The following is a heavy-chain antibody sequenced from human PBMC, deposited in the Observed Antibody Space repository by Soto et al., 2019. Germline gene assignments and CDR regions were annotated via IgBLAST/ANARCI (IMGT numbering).Heavy chain of an antibody. J-gene: IGHJ3*02. CDR1: GDSVSSNSAV. V-gene: IGHV6-1*01. CDR3: ASNSSASKGFDI. D-gene: IGHD1-1*01. CDR2: TYYRSKWCN. Sequence: PSQTLSLTCAISGDSVSSNSAVWNWIRQSPSRGLEWLGRTYYRSKWCNDYAVSVKSRITINPDTSKNQFSLELNSVTPEDTAVYYCASNSSASKGFDIWGQGTMVTVS.